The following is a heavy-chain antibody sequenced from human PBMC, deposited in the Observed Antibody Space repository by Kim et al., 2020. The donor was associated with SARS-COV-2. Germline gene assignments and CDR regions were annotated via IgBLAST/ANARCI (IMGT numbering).Heavy chain of an antibody. D-gene: IGHD2-21*02. CDR1: GFTFSSYS. CDR2: ISSSSSYI. V-gene: IGHV3-21*01. CDR3: ARDYSGSSSRAYCGGDCYGGGDAFDI. Sequence: GGSLRLSCAASGFTFSSYSMNWVRQAPGKGLEWVSSISSSSSYIYYADSVKGRFTISRDNAKNSLYLQMNSLRAEDTAVYYCARDYSGSSSRAYCGGDCYGGGDAFDIWGQGTMVTVSS. J-gene: IGHJ3*02.